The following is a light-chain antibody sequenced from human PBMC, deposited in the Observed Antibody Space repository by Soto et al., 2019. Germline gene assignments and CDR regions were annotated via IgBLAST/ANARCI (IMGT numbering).Light chain of an antibody. CDR1: QPIGTS. J-gene: IGKJ1*01. V-gene: IGKV1-39*01. Sequence: DIQMTQSPSSLSASVGDTVTVTCRASQPIGTSLHWYQQKPGKAPKVLISAASTLQSGDPSSFSGSGSGTHFALTNSNLQPEDFATYYCQQGYTTLWTFGQGTKVELK. CDR3: QQGYTTLWT. CDR2: AAS.